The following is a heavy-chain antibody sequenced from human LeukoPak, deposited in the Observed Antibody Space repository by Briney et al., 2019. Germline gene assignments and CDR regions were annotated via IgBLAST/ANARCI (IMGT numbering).Heavy chain of an antibody. Sequence: GGSLRLSCAASGFTFSNYWMHWVRQAPGKGLEWVSGISWNSGSIGYADSVKGRFTISRDNAKNSLYLQMNSLRAEDTALYYCAKELLWFGEPYSYAFDIWGQGTMVTVSS. CDR3: AKELLWFGEPYSYAFDI. D-gene: IGHD3-10*01. CDR2: ISWNSGSI. CDR1: GFTFSNYW. V-gene: IGHV3-9*01. J-gene: IGHJ3*02.